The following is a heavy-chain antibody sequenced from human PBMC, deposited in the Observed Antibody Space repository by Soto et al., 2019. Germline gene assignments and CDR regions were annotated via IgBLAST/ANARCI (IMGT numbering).Heavy chain of an antibody. D-gene: IGHD3-22*01. J-gene: IGHJ4*02. CDR2: INQDGSEK. Sequence: GGSLRLSCAASGFTFSSQWMDWVRQAPGKGLEWVANINQDGSEKHYVDSVKGRFTISRDNAKNSLYLQMNSLRAEDAALYYCAKGSFYYDSSGYYSVFDYWGQGTPVTVSS. CDR1: GFTFSSQW. V-gene: IGHV3-7*03. CDR3: AKGSFYYDSSGYYSVFDY.